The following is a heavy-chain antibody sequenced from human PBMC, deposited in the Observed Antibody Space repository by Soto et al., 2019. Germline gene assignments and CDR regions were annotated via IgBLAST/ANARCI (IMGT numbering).Heavy chain of an antibody. CDR3: ARDDILTGYRHGMDV. D-gene: IGHD3-9*01. V-gene: IGHV5-10-1*01. CDR2: IDPSDSYT. Sequence: PGESLKISCKGSGYSFTSYWISWVRQMPGKGLEWMGRIDPSDSYTDYSPSFQGHVTISADKSISTAYLQWSSLKASDTDMYYCARDDILTGYRHGMDVWGQGTTVTVSS. CDR1: GYSFTSYW. J-gene: IGHJ6*02.